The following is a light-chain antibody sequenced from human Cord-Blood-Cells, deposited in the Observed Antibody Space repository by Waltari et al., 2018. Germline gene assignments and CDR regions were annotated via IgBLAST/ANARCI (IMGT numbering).Light chain of an antibody. J-gene: IGLJ1*01. CDR1: NIGSKS. Sequence: SYVLTQPPSVSVAPGQTARITCGGNNIGSKSVPWYQQKPGQAPALVIYYDSDRPSGIPERFSGANSGNTATLTSSRVEAGDEADYYCQVWDSSSDHYVFGTGTKVTVL. CDR2: YDS. V-gene: IGLV3-21*04. CDR3: QVWDSSSDHYV.